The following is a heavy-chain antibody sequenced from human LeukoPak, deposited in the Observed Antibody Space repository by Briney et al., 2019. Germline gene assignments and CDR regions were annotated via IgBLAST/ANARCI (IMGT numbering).Heavy chain of an antibody. CDR2: IKQNGSEK. CDR3: AKATAVIAAAHPIGY. CDR1: GFTFSSYW. D-gene: IGHD6-13*01. J-gene: IGHJ4*02. V-gene: IGHV3-7*01. Sequence: GGSLRLSCVASGFTFSSYWMSWVRQAPGKGLEWVANIKQNGSEKYYVDSVKGRSEKYYVDSVKGRLTISRDNAKNSLYLQMNSLRAEDTAVYYCAKATAVIAAAHPIGYWGQGTLVTVSS.